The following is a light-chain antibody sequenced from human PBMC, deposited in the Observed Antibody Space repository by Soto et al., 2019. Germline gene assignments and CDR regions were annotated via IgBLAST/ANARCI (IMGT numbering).Light chain of an antibody. Sequence: QSALTQPASVSGSPGQSITISCTGTSSDFGIYNYVSWYQQHPGKAPKLMIYDVSNRPSGVPDRFSGSKSGNPASLTISGLQAEYKPDYYCSSTSTGNTRVFGTGTKVTFL. CDR2: DVS. CDR3: SSTSTGNTRV. J-gene: IGLJ1*01. CDR1: SSDFGIYNY. V-gene: IGLV2-14*03.